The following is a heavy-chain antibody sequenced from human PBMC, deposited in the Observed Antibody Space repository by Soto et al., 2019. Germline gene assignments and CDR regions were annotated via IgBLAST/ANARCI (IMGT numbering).Heavy chain of an antibody. Sequence: GASVKVSCKASGYTFTGYYMHWVRQAPGQGLEWMGWINPNSGGTNYAQKFQGRVTMTRDTSISTAYMELSRLRSDDTAVYYCARGPSLSDFWSGYYSDYYYYGMDVWGQGTTVTVSS. J-gene: IGHJ6*02. CDR2: INPNSGGT. D-gene: IGHD3-3*01. CDR3: ARGPSLSDFWSGYYSDYYYYGMDV. V-gene: IGHV1-2*02. CDR1: GYTFTGYY.